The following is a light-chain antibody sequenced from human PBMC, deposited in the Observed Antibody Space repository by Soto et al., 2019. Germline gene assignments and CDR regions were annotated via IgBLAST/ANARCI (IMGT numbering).Light chain of an antibody. CDR3: SSYTRYRTLV. V-gene: IGLV2-14*01. CDR2: EVT. Sequence: QSALTQPASVSGSPGQSITISCTGTTSDVGRYNHVSWYQQHPGKAPKLLIYEVTNRPSGVSNRFAGSKSGNTASLTISGLQAEDETDYYCSSYTRYRTLVFGTGTKLTVL. J-gene: IGLJ1*01. CDR1: TSDVGRYNH.